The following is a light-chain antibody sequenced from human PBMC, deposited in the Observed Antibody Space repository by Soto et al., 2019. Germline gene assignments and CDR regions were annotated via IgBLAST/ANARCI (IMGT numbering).Light chain of an antibody. CDR1: QSDGTN. J-gene: IGKJ1*01. CDR2: GTS. Sequence: IVVTQSPATLSVSPGERATLSCRASQSDGTNLAWYQQKPGQPPRLLIYGTSTRATDIPARFSGSGSGTEFTLTISSLQPEDFAVYYCQQYNYWPRTFGPGTKVDIK. V-gene: IGKV3-15*01. CDR3: QQYNYWPRT.